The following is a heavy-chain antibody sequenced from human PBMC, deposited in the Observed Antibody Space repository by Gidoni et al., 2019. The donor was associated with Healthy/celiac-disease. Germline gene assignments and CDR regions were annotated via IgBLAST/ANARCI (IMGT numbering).Heavy chain of an antibody. V-gene: IGHV3-21*01. CDR3: ASPQSYSSGWYFDY. CDR2: ISSSSSYI. Sequence: EVQLVESGGGLVKPGGSLRLSCAASGFTFSSYSMKWFRQAPGKGREWVSSISSSSSYIYYADSVKGRFTISRDNAKNSLYLKMNSLRAEDTAVYYCASPQSYSSGWYFDYWGQGTLVTVSS. D-gene: IGHD6-19*01. J-gene: IGHJ4*02. CDR1: GFTFSSYS.